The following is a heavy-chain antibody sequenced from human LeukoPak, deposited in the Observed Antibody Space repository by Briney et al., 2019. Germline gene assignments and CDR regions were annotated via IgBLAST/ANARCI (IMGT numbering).Heavy chain of an antibody. D-gene: IGHD3-10*01. CDR3: ARGRPITMVRGVTKYNWFDP. V-gene: IGHV4-34*01. CDR1: GGSFSGYS. Sequence: SETLSLTCAVYGGSFSGYSWSWIRQPPGKGLEWIGEINHSGSTNYIPSLKSRVTISLDTSKNQFSLKLSSVTAADTAVYYCARGRPITMVRGVTKYNWFDPWGQGTLVIVSS. CDR2: INHSGST. J-gene: IGHJ5*02.